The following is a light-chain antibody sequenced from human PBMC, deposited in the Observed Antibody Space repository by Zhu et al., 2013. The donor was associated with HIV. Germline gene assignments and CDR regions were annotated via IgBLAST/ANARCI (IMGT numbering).Light chain of an antibody. J-gene: IGKJ2*01. CDR2: DTS. V-gene: IGKV3-11*01. CDR1: QSVSSY. CDR3: QQRTNGYA. Sequence: EIVLTQSPATLSLSPGERATLSCRASQSVSSYLAWYQHKPGQAPRLLIYDTSTRATGIPARFSGSGSGTDFTLTISSLEPEDFAVYYCQQRTNGYAFGQGTKLEIK.